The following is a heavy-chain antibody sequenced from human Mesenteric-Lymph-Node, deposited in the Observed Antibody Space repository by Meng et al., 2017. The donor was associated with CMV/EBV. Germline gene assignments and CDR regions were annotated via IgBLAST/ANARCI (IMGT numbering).Heavy chain of an antibody. V-gene: IGHV7-4-1*02. Sequence: YTFTSYAMNWLRQAPGQGLEWMGWINTDTGNPTYAQGFTGRFVFSLDTSVSTAYLQISSLEAEDTAVYYCARPVGYCSDTSCYLAYWGQGTLVTVSS. CDR2: INTDTGNP. CDR1: YTFTSYA. J-gene: IGHJ4*02. D-gene: IGHD2-2*01. CDR3: ARPVGYCSDTSCYLAY.